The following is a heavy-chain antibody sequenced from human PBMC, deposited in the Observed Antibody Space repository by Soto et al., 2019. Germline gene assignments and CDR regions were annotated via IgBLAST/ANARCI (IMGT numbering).Heavy chain of an antibody. CDR3: AKTLGSSWYWFDP. D-gene: IGHD6-13*01. CDR2: ISSSSSFI. J-gene: IGHJ5*02. V-gene: IGHV3-21*01. CDR1: GFTFSNYN. Sequence: GSLRLSCAASGFTFSNYNMNWVRQAPGKGLEWVSSISSSSSFIYYADSVKGRFNISRDNAKNSLHLQMNSLRVEDTAVYYCAKTLGSSWYWFDPWGQGTLVTVSS.